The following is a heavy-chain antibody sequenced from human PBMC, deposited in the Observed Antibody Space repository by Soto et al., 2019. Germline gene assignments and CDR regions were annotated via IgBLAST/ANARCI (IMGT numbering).Heavy chain of an antibody. CDR1: GGSISSVDYY. J-gene: IGHJ3*02. CDR3: ARDMGFTRAAFDI. CDR2: IYYSWST. V-gene: IGHV4-30-4*01. Sequence: PSETLSLTCTVSGGSISSVDYYWSWIRQTPGKGLEWIVYIYYSWSTYYNPSLKSRVTISVDTSKNQFSLTLRSVTAADTAVYYCARDMGFTRAAFDIWGQGTMVTVSS. D-gene: IGHD3-3*01.